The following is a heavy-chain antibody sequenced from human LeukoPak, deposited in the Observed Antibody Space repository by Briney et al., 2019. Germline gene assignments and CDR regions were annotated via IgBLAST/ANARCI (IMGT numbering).Heavy chain of an antibody. CDR3: ARGGYYDCSEPDY. CDR2: ISAYSGNT. V-gene: IGHV1-18*04. D-gene: IGHD3-22*01. J-gene: IGHJ4*02. Sequence: PSVKVSCKASGYTLTSYGISWVRQAPGQALEWMGWISAYSGNTNYAQKLQGRVTMTTDTYTSTAHMELRTLRSDDTAVYYCARGGYYDCSEPDYWGPRTLVTVS. CDR1: GYTLTSYG.